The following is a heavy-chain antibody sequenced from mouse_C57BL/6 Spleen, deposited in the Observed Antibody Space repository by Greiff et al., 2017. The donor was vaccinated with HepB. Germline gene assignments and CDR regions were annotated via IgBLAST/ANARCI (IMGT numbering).Heavy chain of an antibody. D-gene: IGHD2-2*01. Sequence: EVQLVESGAELVKPGASVKLSCTASGFNIKDYYMHWVKQRPEQGLEWIGRIDPEDGETKYAPKFQGKATITADTSSNTAYLQRSSLTSEDTAVYYCAPGGYDDWYFDVWGTGTTVTVSS. CDR3: APGGYDDWYFDV. J-gene: IGHJ1*03. V-gene: IGHV14-2*01. CDR1: GFNIKDYY. CDR2: IDPEDGET.